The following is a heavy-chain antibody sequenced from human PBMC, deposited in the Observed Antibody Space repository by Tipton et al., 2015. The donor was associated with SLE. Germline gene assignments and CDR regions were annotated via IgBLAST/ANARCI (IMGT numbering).Heavy chain of an antibody. CDR1: GFTSSSYW. J-gene: IGHJ3*02. CDR3: GRGGPPNAIDI. Sequence: SLRLSCEASGFTSSSYWMHWVRQGPGKGLVWVSGINREGSDTRYGDSAKGRFTISRDNAKNTLYLQMHSLRVDDTAVYYCGRGGPPNAIDIWGRGTTVSVSS. CDR2: INREGSDT. V-gene: IGHV3-74*01.